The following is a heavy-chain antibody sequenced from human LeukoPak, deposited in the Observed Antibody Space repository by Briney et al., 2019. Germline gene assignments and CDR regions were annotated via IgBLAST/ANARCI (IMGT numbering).Heavy chain of an antibody. CDR2: ISGSGGST. D-gene: IGHD3-10*01. CDR3: ARVTDAGLDLGVIEYYSDY. J-gene: IGHJ4*02. CDR1: GFTFSSYA. V-gene: IGHV3-23*01. Sequence: GGSLRLSCAASGFTFSSYAISWGRQAPGKGLEWGSAISGSGGSTYYADSVKGRFTISRDNSKNTLYLQMNRLIPEDTAVYYCARVTDAGLDLGVIEYYSDYWGQGTLVTVSS.